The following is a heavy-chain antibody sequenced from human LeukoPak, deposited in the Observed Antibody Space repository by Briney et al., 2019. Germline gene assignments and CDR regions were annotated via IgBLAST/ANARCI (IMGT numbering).Heavy chain of an antibody. J-gene: IGHJ4*02. CDR2: INHSGST. Sequence: PSETLSLTCAVYGGSFSGYYWSWIRQPPGKGLEWIGEINHSGSTNYNPSLKSRVTISVDTSKNQFSLKLSSVTAADTAVYYYARNAVAATSHDYWGQGTLVTVSS. V-gene: IGHV4-34*01. CDR1: GGSFSGYY. D-gene: IGHD2-15*01. CDR3: ARNAVAATSHDY.